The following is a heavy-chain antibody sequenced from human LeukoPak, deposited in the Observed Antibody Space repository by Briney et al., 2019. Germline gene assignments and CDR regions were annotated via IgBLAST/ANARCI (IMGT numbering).Heavy chain of an antibody. Sequence: KPGESLKISCKGSGYSFTSYWIGWVRQMPGKGLEWMGITYPGDSDTIYSPSFQGQVTISADKSISTAYLQWSSLKASDTAIYYCARRSSIATRLFDYWGQGTLVTVSS. D-gene: IGHD6-6*01. J-gene: IGHJ4*02. CDR1: GYSFTSYW. V-gene: IGHV5-51*01. CDR2: TYPGDSDT. CDR3: ARRSSIATRLFDY.